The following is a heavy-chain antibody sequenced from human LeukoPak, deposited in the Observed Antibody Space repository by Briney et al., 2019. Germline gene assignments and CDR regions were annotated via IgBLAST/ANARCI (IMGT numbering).Heavy chain of an antibody. D-gene: IGHD3-16*01. V-gene: IGHV1-69*05. CDR3: ARGPRVDSGGRTYYYYYYMDV. Sequence: GASVKVSCKASGGTFSSYAISWVRQAPGQGLEWMGGIIPIFGTANYAQKFQGRVTITTDESTSTAYMELSSLRSEDTAVYYCARGPRVDSGGRTYYYYYYMDVWGKGTTVTVSS. CDR2: IIPIFGTA. J-gene: IGHJ6*03. CDR1: GGTFSSYA.